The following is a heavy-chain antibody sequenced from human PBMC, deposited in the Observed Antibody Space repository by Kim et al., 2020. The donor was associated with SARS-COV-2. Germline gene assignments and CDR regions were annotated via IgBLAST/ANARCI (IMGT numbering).Heavy chain of an antibody. CDR1: GFTFRSYG. CDR2: ISGSGDT. V-gene: IGHV3-23*01. Sequence: GGSLRLSCAASGFTFRSYGMSWVRQTPGKGMQWVSSISGSGDTAYEDAVRGRFAISRDNYKSKLYLRINGLRAEDTALYYCEKRVGTNGWYHVIGGRGSL. J-gene: IGHJ2*01. D-gene: IGHD3-16*01. CDR3: EKRVGTNGWYHVI.